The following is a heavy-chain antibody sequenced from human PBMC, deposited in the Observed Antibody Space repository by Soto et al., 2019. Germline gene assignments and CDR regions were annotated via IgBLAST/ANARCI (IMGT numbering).Heavy chain of an antibody. J-gene: IGHJ6*02. D-gene: IGHD3-16*02. V-gene: IGHV4-31*03. Sequence: QVQLQESGPGLVKPSQTLSLTCTVSGGSISSGGYYWSWIRQHPGKGLEWIGYISYSGSTYYNPSITSRVTISVDTSKNQVSLKVSSVTAADTAVSYCAREIGYYDYVFGSYRSLYGMDVWGQGTTVTVSS. CDR2: ISYSGST. CDR3: AREIGYYDYVFGSYRSLYGMDV. CDR1: GGSISSGGYY.